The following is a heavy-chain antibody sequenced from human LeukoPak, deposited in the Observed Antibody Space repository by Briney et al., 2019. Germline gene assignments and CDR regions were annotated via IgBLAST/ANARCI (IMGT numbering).Heavy chain of an antibody. D-gene: IGHD6-13*01. CDR1: GGSISSYY. CDR3: ARATGYSSSWSSPYYYYGMDV. V-gene: IGHV4-59*01. J-gene: IGHJ6*02. CDR2: IYYSGST. Sequence: SETLSLTCTVSGGSISSYYWSWIRQPPGKGLEWIGYIYYSGSTNYNPSLKSRVTISVDTSKNQFSLKLSSVTAADTAVYYCARATGYSSSWSSPYYYYGMDVWGQGTTVTVSS.